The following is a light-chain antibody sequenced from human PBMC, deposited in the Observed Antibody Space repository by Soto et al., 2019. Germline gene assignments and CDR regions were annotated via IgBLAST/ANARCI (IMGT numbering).Light chain of an antibody. V-gene: IGKV3-20*01. J-gene: IGKJ1*01. CDR3: QQYGGSPRT. CDR1: QSVSSN. Sequence: VMAQSPAPPAVSPGERANLSFRASQSVSSNLAWYQQKRGQAPRLLIHGASNRATGIPDRFSGSGSGTDFTLTITRLEPEDFAVYYCQQYGGSPRTFGQGTKVDIK. CDR2: GAS.